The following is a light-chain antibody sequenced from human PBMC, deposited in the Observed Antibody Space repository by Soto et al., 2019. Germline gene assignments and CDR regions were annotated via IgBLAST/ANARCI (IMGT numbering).Light chain of an antibody. CDR3: QQYHNWPPLT. CDR2: GAS. J-gene: IGKJ4*01. Sequence: EIVMTQSPATLSVSQGERATLSCRASQSVSSNLAWYQQKPGQAPRLLIYGASTRATGIPARFSGSGSRTEFTLTISSLQSEDFAVYYCQQYHNWPPLTFGGGTKVEIK. V-gene: IGKV3D-15*01. CDR1: QSVSSN.